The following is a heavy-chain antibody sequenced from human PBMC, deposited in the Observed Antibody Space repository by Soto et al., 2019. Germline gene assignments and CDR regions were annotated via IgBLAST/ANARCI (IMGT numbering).Heavy chain of an antibody. D-gene: IGHD2-8*01. Sequence: QTLSLTCAISGDSVSSNSAAWKWIRQSPSRGLEWLGRTYYRSKWYNDYAVSVKSRLTINPDTSKTQFSLQLNSVTPEYTAVYYCARDCPNGVCYPSYHYCMDVWGQGTTVTVSS. V-gene: IGHV6-1*01. CDR3: ARDCPNGVCYPSYHYCMDV. CDR2: TYYRSKWYN. J-gene: IGHJ6*02. CDR1: GDSVSSNSAA.